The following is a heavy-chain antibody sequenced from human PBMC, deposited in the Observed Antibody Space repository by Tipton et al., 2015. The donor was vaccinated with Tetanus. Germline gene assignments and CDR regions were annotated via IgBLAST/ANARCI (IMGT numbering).Heavy chain of an antibody. Sequence: TLSLTCTVSGGLITNGGYYWSWIRQQPGQGLDWIGYISYTGTTHYNPSLKSRVTISLDRSKNQFSLKLTSVTAADTAVYYCATVGLMTASVKCWGRGTLVVVSS. CDR2: ISYTGTT. D-gene: IGHD2-21*02. CDR3: ATVGLMTASVKC. V-gene: IGHV4-31*03. CDR1: GGLITNGGYY. J-gene: IGHJ4*01.